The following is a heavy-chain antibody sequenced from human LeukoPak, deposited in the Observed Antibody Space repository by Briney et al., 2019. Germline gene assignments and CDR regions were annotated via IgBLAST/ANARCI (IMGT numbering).Heavy chain of an antibody. D-gene: IGHD2-2*01. Sequence: EASVKVSCKASAGTFSSYAISWVRQAPGQGLERVGGIIPIFGTANYAQKFQGRVTITADESTSTAYMELSSLRSEDTAVYYCARDGDCSSTSCYPNWFDPWGQGTLVTVSS. V-gene: IGHV1-69*01. CDR2: IIPIFGTA. CDR1: AGTFSSYA. J-gene: IGHJ5*02. CDR3: ARDGDCSSTSCYPNWFDP.